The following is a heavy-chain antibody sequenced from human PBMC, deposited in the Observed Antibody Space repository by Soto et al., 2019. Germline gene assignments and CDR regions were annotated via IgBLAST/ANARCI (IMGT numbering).Heavy chain of an antibody. J-gene: IGHJ4*02. D-gene: IGHD3-3*01. Sequence: EVQMVESGGGLVQPGGSLRLSCAASGFPFSNYEMNWVRQPPGKGLEWVAYISSSGTTIYYADSVKGRFTISRDNAKNSLFLQINSLSVEDTAVYYCERSPFLECNWAQGTLVPVSS. V-gene: IGHV3-48*03. CDR1: GFPFSNYE. CDR3: ERSPFLECN. CDR2: ISSSGTTI.